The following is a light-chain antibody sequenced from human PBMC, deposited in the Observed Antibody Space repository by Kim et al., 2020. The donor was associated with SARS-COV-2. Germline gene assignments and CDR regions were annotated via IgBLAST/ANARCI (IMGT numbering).Light chain of an antibody. CDR3: QQYNSYSWT. J-gene: IGKJ1*01. Sequence: ASVGDRGTITCPASQSISSWLAWYQQKPGKAPKLLIYDASSLESGVPSRFSGSGSGTEFTLTISSLQPDDSATYYCQQYNSYSWTFGQGTKVEIK. V-gene: IGKV1-5*01. CDR2: DAS. CDR1: QSISSW.